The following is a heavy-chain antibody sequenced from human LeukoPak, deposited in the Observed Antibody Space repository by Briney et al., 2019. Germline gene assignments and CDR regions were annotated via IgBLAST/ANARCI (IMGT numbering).Heavy chain of an antibody. J-gene: IGHJ4*02. CDR1: GFTFSSYA. D-gene: IGHD3-22*01. CDR2: ISGSGGST. V-gene: IGHV3-23*01. Sequence: GGSLRPSCAASGFTFSSYAMSWVRQAPGKGLEWVSAISGSGGSTYYADSVKGRFTISRDNSKNTLYLQMNSLRAEDTAVYYCAKDGKDSSSWSYYYDSSGYYYHFDYWGQGTLVTVSS. CDR3: AKDGKDSSSWSYYYDSSGYYYHFDY.